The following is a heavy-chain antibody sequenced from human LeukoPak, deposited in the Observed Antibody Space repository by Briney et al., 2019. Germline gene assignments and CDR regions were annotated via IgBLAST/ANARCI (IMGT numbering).Heavy chain of an antibody. J-gene: IGHJ4*02. CDR1: GYTFSTLD. V-gene: IGHV3-13*01. CDR2: IASTGAT. D-gene: IGHD3-16*01. Sequence: GGSLRLSCAASGYTFSTLDMHWVRQASGRGLEWVSSIASTGATFYAVSVKGRFAISRENAKNSLYLQMNRLRAGDTAVYYCVRGGEIRLDYWGQGTLVTVSP. CDR3: VRGGEIRLDY.